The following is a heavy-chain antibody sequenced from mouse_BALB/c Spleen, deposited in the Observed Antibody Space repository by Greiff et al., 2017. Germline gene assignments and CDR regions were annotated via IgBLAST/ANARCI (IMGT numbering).Heavy chain of an antibody. CDR3: ARLEGWFAY. CDR2: ISSGGGST. Sequence: EVQVVESGGGLVKPGGSLKLSCAASGFAFSSYDMSWVRQTPEKRLEWVAYISSGGGSTYYPDTVKGRFTISRDNAKNTLYLQMSSLKSEDTAMYYCARLEGWFAYWGQGTLVTVSA. CDR1: GFAFSSYD. J-gene: IGHJ3*01. V-gene: IGHV5-12-1*01.